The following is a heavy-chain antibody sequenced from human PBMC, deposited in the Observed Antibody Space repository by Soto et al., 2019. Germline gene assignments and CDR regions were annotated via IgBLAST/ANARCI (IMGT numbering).Heavy chain of an antibody. V-gene: IGHV3-23*01. CDR3: AIDIVVVPAAMGGDYYYYYGMDV. CDR1: GFTFSSYA. D-gene: IGHD2-2*01. J-gene: IGHJ6*02. Sequence: GGSLRLSCAASGFTFSSYAMSWVRQAPGKGLEWVSAISGSGGSTYYADSVKGRFTISRDNSKNTRYLQMNSLRAEDTAVYYCAIDIVVVPAAMGGDYYYYYGMDVWGQGTTVKVSS. CDR2: ISGSGGST.